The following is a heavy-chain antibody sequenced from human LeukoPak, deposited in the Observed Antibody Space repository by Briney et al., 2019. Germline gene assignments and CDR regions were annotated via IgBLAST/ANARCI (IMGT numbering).Heavy chain of an antibody. CDR1: GFTFSSYW. Sequence: GGSLRLSCAASGFTFSSYWMSWVRQAPGKGLEWVSAISGSGGSTYYADSVKGRFTISRDNSKNTLYLQMNSLRAEDTAVYYCATPYCGGDCYDHDAFDIWGQGTMVTVSS. CDR2: ISGSGGST. J-gene: IGHJ3*02. CDR3: ATPYCGGDCYDHDAFDI. V-gene: IGHV3-23*01. D-gene: IGHD2-21*02.